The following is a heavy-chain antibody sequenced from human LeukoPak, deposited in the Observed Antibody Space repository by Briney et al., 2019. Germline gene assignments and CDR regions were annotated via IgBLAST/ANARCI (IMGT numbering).Heavy chain of an antibody. J-gene: IGHJ6*04. CDR3: ARAGYSGSDFSV. V-gene: IGHV4-59*01. D-gene: IGHD5-12*01. Sequence: PSETLSLTCTVSGGSISSYYWSWIRQPPGKGLEWIGYIYYSGSTNYNPSLKSRVTISVDTSKNQFSLKLSSVTATDTAVYYCARAGYSGSDFSVWGKGSTATVSS. CDR2: IYYSGST. CDR1: GGSISSYY.